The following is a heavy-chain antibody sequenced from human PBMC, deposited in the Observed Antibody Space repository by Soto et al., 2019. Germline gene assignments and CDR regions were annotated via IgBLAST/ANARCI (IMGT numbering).Heavy chain of an antibody. CDR1: GFTFTTYS. CDR2: INSGRSTI. V-gene: IGHV3-48*01. Sequence: EVQLVESGGGLVQPGGSVRLSCTASGFTFTTYSMNWVRQAPGKGLEWVSYINSGRSTIYYADSLKGRFTISRDNAKNSLFLQMNSLRAEDTAVYYCAISRSGSFDYWGQGTLVTVSS. CDR3: AISRSGSFDY. J-gene: IGHJ4*02. D-gene: IGHD1-26*01.